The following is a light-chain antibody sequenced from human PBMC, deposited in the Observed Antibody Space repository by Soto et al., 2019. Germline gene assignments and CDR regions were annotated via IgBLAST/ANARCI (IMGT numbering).Light chain of an antibody. CDR1: QSISVW. CDR2: KAS. CDR3: QRYNNLWT. J-gene: IGKJ1*01. Sequence: DIQMTQSPSTLSASVGDRVTITCRASQSISVWLAWYQQKSGKVPKLLISKASNLETGVPSRFSGRGSGTEFTLTISSLQPDDFATYYCQRYNNLWTFGQGTKVEI. V-gene: IGKV1-5*03.